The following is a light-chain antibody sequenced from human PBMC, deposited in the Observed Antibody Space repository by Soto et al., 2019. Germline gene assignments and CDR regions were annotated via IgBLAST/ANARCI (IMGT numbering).Light chain of an antibody. V-gene: IGKV1-12*01. CDR3: QQASLFPYT. CDR1: QGISNR. J-gene: IGKJ2*01. Sequence: DIQMTQSPSSVSASVGDRVTISCRASQGISNRLGWYQQKPGEAPKLLIYATSSLQSGVPSRFSGSGSGTEFTLTISSLQPEDFGTYYCQQASLFPYTFGQGTRLEIK. CDR2: ATS.